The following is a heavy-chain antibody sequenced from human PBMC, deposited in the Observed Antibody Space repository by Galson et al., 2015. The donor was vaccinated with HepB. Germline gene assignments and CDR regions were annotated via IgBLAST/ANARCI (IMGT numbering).Heavy chain of an antibody. D-gene: IGHD4-17*01. Sequence: SCKASGGTFSSYAISWVRQAPGQGLEWMGGIIPIFGTANYAQKFQGRVTITADESTSTAYMELSSLRSEDTAVYYCARTTVTNYYMDVWGKGTTVTVSS. V-gene: IGHV1-69*01. CDR2: IIPIFGTA. CDR1: GGTFSSYA. J-gene: IGHJ6*03. CDR3: ARTTVTNYYMDV.